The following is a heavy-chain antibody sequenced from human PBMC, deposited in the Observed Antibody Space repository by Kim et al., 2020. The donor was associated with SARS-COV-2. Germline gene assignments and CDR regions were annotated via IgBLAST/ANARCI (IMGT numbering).Heavy chain of an antibody. CDR1: GGSVSSGSYF. Sequence: SETLSLTCTVSGGSVSSGSYFWSWIRQPPGKGLEWIGYIYYSGTTNYNPSLKSRVTMSVDTSKNQFSLKLRSVTAADTAVYYCARAPNDFWSGYPYYFDIWGQETLVTVS. CDR3: ARAPNDFWSGYPYYFDI. J-gene: IGHJ4*02. D-gene: IGHD3-3*01. CDR2: IYYSGTT. V-gene: IGHV4-61*01.